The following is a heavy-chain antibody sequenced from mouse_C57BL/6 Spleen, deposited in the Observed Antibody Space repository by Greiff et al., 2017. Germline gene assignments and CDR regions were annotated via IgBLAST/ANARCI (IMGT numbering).Heavy chain of an antibody. CDR1: GYTFTSYW. CDR3: AIGDGNWYFDV. V-gene: IGHV1-74*01. CDR2: IHPSDSDT. Sequence: VKLLESGAELVKPGASVKVSCKASGYTFTSYWMHWVKQRPGQGLEWIGRIHPSDSDTNYNQKVKGMATLTVDKSSSTSYMQLSSLTSEDSAVYYCAIGDGNWYFDVWGTGTTVTVSS. J-gene: IGHJ1*03. D-gene: IGHD3-3*01.